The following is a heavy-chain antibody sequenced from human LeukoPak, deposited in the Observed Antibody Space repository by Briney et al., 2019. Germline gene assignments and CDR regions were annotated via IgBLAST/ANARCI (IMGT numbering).Heavy chain of an antibody. CDR3: TRVGFKTWFDP. V-gene: IGHV3-49*03. CDR2: IRSKAYGGTT. Sequence: GRYLRLSCTASGFTFGDYAMSWFRQAPGRGLEWVGFIRSKAYGGTTEYAASVKGRFTISRDDSKSIAYLQMNSLKTEDTAVYYCTRVGFKTWFDPWGQGTLVTVSS. CDR1: GFTFGDYA. J-gene: IGHJ5*02.